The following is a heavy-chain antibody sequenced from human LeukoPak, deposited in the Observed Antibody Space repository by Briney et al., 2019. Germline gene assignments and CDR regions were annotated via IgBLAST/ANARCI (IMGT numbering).Heavy chain of an antibody. Sequence: ASVTVSFKASGYTFTNYGISWVRQAPGQGLEGMGWISAYNGNTDYAQKLQGRVTMTTDTSTSTAYMELRSLRSDDTAVYYCARDYGSGSYYIPYYYYGMDVWGQGTTVTVSS. J-gene: IGHJ6*02. D-gene: IGHD3-10*01. V-gene: IGHV1-18*01. CDR1: GYTFTNYG. CDR2: ISAYNGNT. CDR3: ARDYGSGSYYIPYYYYGMDV.